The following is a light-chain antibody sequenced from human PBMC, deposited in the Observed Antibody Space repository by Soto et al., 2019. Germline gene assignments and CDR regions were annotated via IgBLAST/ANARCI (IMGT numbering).Light chain of an antibody. CDR2: EVN. CDR1: SSDIGSYNL. V-gene: IGLV2-14*01. CDR3: SSYTASTTYV. J-gene: IGLJ1*01. Sequence: QSALTQPASVSGSPGQSTTISCTGASSDIGSYNLVSWYQQYPGRAPRLMIYEVNNRPSGVSNRFSGSKSGNTASLTISGLQAEDGADYYCSSYTASTTYVFGPGTKVTVL.